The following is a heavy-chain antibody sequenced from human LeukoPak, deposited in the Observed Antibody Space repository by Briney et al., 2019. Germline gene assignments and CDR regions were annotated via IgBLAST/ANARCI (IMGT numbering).Heavy chain of an antibody. J-gene: IGHJ3*02. CDR3: AREGGEQWLVNRRSQGTNAFDI. D-gene: IGHD6-19*01. CDR2: INPSGGST. V-gene: IGHV1-46*01. Sequence: ASVKVSCKASGYTFTTYYIHWVRQAPGRGLEWMGIINPSGGSTTYAQNFQGRVTMTRDTSTSTVYMELSSLRSEDTAVYYCAREGGEQWLVNRRSQGTNAFDIWDQGTMVTVSS. CDR1: GYTFTTYY.